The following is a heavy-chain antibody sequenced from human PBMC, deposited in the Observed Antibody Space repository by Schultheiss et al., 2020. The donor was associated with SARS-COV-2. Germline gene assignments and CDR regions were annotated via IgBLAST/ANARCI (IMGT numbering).Heavy chain of an antibody. D-gene: IGHD1-1*01. CDR3: VRETTGIVRSRYYSYMDV. V-gene: IGHV3-66*01. J-gene: IGHJ6*03. CDR2: IYSGGST. CDR1: GFTFSSYS. Sequence: GGSLRLSCAASGFTFSSYSMNWVRQAPGKGLEWVSLIYSGGSTYYADSVKGRFTISRDNAKNTVYLQMNSLRAEDTAVYYCVRETTGIVRSRYYSYMDVWGKGTTVTVSS.